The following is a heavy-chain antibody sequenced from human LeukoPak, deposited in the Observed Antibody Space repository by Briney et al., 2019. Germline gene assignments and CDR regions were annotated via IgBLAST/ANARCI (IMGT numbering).Heavy chain of an antibody. V-gene: IGHV4-34*01. J-gene: IGHJ4*02. Sequence: SETLSLTCAVYGGSFSGYYWSWIRQPPGKGLEWIGEINHSGSTNYNPSLKSRVTISVDTSKNQFSLQLNPVSPEDTAVYYCARVYYDILTGYYNVIDCWGQGTLVTVSS. CDR2: INHSGST. CDR3: ARVYYDILTGYYNVIDC. D-gene: IGHD3-9*01. CDR1: GGSFSGYY.